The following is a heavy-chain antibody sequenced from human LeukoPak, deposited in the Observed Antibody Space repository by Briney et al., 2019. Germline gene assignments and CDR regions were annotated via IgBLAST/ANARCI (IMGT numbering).Heavy chain of an antibody. CDR2: INWNGGST. J-gene: IGHJ4*02. V-gene: IGHV3-20*04. Sequence: GGSLRLSCAASGFTFDDYGMSWVRQAPGKGLEWVSGINWNGGSTGYADSVKGRFTISRDNAKNSLYLQMNSLRAEDTALYYCAREIAHYYDSSGYYYFDYWGQGTLVTASS. D-gene: IGHD3-22*01. CDR3: AREIAHYYDSSGYYYFDY. CDR1: GFTFDDYG.